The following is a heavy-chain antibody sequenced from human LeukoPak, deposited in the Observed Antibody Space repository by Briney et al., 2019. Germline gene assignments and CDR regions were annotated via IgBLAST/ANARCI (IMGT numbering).Heavy chain of an antibody. CDR1: GYTFTDYY. D-gene: IGHD1-7*01. V-gene: IGHV1-2*02. CDR2: ISPTSGDT. Sequence: ASVKVSCKASGYTFTDYYMHWVRQAPGQGLEWVGWISPTSGDTRYAQKFQGRVAMTRDTSITTAHMELSRLRSDDTAVYYCVRDGLNWNYDYWGQGTLVAVSS. CDR3: VRDGLNWNYDY. J-gene: IGHJ4*02.